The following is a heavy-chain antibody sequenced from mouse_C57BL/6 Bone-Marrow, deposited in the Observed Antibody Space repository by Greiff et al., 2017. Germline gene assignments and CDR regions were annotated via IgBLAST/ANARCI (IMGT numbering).Heavy chain of an antibody. Sequence: QVQLQQSGAELVKPGASVKLSCKASGYTFPSYWMHWVKQRPGQGLEWIGMIHPNSGSTNYNEKFKSKATLTVDKSSSTAYMQLRSLTSEDSAVYYCASRLRQYYFDYWGQGTTLTVSS. V-gene: IGHV1-64*01. CDR2: IHPNSGST. D-gene: IGHD3-2*02. J-gene: IGHJ2*01. CDR3: ASRLRQYYFDY. CDR1: GYTFPSYW.